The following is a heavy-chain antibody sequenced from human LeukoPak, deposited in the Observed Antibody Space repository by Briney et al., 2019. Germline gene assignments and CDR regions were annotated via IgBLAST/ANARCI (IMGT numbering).Heavy chain of an antibody. CDR1: GRSISSSNYY. D-gene: IGHD2-15*01. CDR3: ARHLYCSGGSCYRPFDS. Sequence: PSETLSLTCTVSGRSISSSNYYCGWIRQPPRKGREWIGSLYYTRSTYYNPSLKSRVTISVDTSKSQFSLKLNSVTAGDTAVYYCARHLYCSGGSCYRPFDSWGQGILVTVSS. V-gene: IGHV4-39*01. CDR2: LYYTRST. J-gene: IGHJ4*02.